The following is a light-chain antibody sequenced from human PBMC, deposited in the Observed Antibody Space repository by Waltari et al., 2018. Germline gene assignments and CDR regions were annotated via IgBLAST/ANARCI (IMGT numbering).Light chain of an antibody. Sequence: EIVLTQSPAILSLSPGERASLSCRASQSVTHYLAWYQQKPGQAPRLLIYDTSNRATGIPARFSGSGFGTDFTLTISSLEPEDFAVYYCQQRRDWPLTFGGGTKVEIK. J-gene: IGKJ4*01. V-gene: IGKV3-11*01. CDR1: QSVTHY. CDR3: QQRRDWPLT. CDR2: DTS.